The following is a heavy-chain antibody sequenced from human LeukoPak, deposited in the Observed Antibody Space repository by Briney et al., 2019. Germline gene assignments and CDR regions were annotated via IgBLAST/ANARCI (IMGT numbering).Heavy chain of an antibody. Sequence: SETLSHTCTVSGVSITSYFWTWIRQPPGKGLEWIGYIHYSGSTNHNPSLKSRVTISIDTSKNQLSLKLTSVTAADTAVYYCARGLATSSWYFDLWGRGTLVTVSS. CDR3: ARGLATSSWYFDL. J-gene: IGHJ2*01. CDR1: GVSITSYF. CDR2: IHYSGST. V-gene: IGHV4-59*01. D-gene: IGHD2-2*01.